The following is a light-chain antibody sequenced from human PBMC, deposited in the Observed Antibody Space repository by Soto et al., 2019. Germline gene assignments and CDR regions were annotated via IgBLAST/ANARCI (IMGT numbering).Light chain of an antibody. V-gene: IGLV2-14*03. CDR1: SSDVGGYNY. CDR2: DVS. J-gene: IGLJ3*02. Sequence: QSALTQPASVSGSPGQSITISCTGTSSDVGGYNYVSWYQQHPGKAPKLMIYDVSNRPSGVSNRFSGSKSVNTASLTISGPRAGDGVDYYCNSYTSRGTVVLGGGTKPPVL. CDR3: NSYTSRGTVV.